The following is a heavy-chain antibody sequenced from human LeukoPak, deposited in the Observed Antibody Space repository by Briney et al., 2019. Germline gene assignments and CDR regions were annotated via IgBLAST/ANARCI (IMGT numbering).Heavy chain of an antibody. D-gene: IGHD6-25*01. CDR1: GYTFTSYD. J-gene: IGHJ3*02. V-gene: IGHV1-18*01. CDR3: ARDLFRGSIDAFDI. CDR2: ISAYNGNT. Sequence: ASVKVPCKASGYTFTSYDINWVRQATGQGLEWMGWISAYNGNTNYAQKLQGRVTMTTDTSTSTAYMELRSLRSDDTAVYYCARDLFRGSIDAFDIWGQGTMVTVSS.